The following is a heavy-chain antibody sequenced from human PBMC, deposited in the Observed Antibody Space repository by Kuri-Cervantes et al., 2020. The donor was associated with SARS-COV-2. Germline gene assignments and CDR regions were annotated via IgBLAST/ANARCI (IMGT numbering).Heavy chain of an antibody. Sequence: GGSLRLSCAASGFTFSSYEMNWVRQAPGKGLEWVSYISSSSSTIYYAVSVKGRFTISRDNAKNSLYLQMNSLRAEDTAVYYCARALTGEVDDYWGQGTLVTVSS. D-gene: IGHD3-10*01. CDR1: GFTFSSYE. V-gene: IGHV3-48*03. J-gene: IGHJ4*02. CDR3: ARALTGEVDDY. CDR2: ISSSSSTI.